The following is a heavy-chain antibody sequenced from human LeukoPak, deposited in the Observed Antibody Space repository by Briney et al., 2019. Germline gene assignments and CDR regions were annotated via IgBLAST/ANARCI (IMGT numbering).Heavy chain of an antibody. J-gene: IGHJ4*02. CDR3: AKDHSSSCDFDY. V-gene: IGHV3-30*02. Sequence: GGSLRLSCAASGFTFSSYGTHWVREAPGKGLEWVAFIRYDGSNQYYADSVKGRFTICRDNSKTTLCLQMNSLRAEDTAVYYCAKDHSSSCDFDYWGQGTLVTVSS. D-gene: IGHD6-6*01. CDR2: IRYDGSNQ. CDR1: GFTFSSYG.